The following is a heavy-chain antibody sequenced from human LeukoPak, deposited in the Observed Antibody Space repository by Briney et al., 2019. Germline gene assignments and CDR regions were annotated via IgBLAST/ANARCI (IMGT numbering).Heavy chain of an antibody. J-gene: IGHJ6*03. D-gene: IGHD2-8*02. CDR1: GGSINNYY. CDR2: IYSSGST. V-gene: IGHV4-4*07. CDR3: ARDVGTDWCYHHFMDV. Sequence: SSETLSLTCTVSGGSINNYYWSWVRQAAGKGLEWIGRIYSSGSTTYNPSLKSRVTMSLDKSKNQFSLNLNSVTAADTAIYYCARDVGTDWCYHHFMDVWGNGTTVIVPS.